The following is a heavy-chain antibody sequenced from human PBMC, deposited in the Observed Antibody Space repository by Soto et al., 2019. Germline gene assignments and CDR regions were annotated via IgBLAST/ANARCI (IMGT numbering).Heavy chain of an antibody. J-gene: IGHJ6*02. V-gene: IGHV3-33*01. CDR1: GFTFSSYG. D-gene: IGHD3-22*01. CDR3: ARYRNWYYYDSSGYYPPTDYGMDV. Sequence: GGSLRLSCAASGFTFSSYGMHWVRQAPGKGLEWVAVIWYDGSNKYYADSVKGRFTISRDNSKNTLYLQMNSLRAEDTAVYYCARYRNWYYYDSSGYYPPTDYGMDVWGQGTTVTVSS. CDR2: IWYDGSNK.